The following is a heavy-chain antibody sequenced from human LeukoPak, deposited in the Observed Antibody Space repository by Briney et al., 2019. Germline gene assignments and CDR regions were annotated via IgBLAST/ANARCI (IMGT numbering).Heavy chain of an antibody. D-gene: IGHD6-13*01. Sequence: SETLSLTCTVSGGSISTYYWSWIRQPAGKGLEWIGRIYTSGSTNYNPSLKSRVTMSVDTSKNQFSLKLSSVTAADTAVYYCARDLGLAAPGDYYYYMDVWGKGTTVTISS. CDR3: ARDLGLAAPGDYYYYMDV. CDR2: IYTSGST. CDR1: GGSISTYY. J-gene: IGHJ6*03. V-gene: IGHV4-4*07.